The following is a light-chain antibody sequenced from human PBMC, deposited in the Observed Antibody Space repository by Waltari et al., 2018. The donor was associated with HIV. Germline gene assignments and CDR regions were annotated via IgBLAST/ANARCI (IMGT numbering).Light chain of an antibody. CDR3: QQYNKWPPWT. CDR1: QSVGSN. J-gene: IGKJ1*01. V-gene: IGKV3-15*01. CDR2: GAS. Sequence: EIVMTQSPATLSGSPGERATLSCRASQSVGSNLAWYQQKPGQAPRLLIYGASTTATGIPARFSGSGSGTEFTLTISSLQSEDFAVYYCQQYNKWPPWTFGQGTKVEIK.